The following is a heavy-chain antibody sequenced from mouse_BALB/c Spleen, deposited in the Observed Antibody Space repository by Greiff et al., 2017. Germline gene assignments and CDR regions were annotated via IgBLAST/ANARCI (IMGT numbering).Heavy chain of an antibody. V-gene: IGHV1S22*01. D-gene: IGHD4-1*01. CDR2: IYPGSGST. Sequence: LQQPGSELVRPGASVKLSCKASGYTFTSYWMHWVKQRPGQGLEWIGNIYPGSGSTNYDEKFKSKATLTVDTSSSTAYMQLSCLTSEDSAVYYCTRKLTGTGWFAYWGQGTLVTVSA. J-gene: IGHJ3*01. CDR3: TRKLTGTGWFAY. CDR1: GYTFTSYW.